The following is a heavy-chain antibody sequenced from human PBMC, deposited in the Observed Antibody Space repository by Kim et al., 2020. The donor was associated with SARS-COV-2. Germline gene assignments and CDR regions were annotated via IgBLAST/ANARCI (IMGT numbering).Heavy chain of an antibody. J-gene: IGHJ4*02. Sequence: NPSRKSRVPISTDTSKNQFSLKLSSVTAAATAVYYCARGGYSSGWYYFDYWGQGTLVTVSS. CDR3: ARGGYSSGWYYFDY. V-gene: IGHV4-61*02. D-gene: IGHD6-19*01.